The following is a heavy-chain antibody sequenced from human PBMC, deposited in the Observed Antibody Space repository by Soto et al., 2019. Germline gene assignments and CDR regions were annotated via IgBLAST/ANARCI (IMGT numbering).Heavy chain of an antibody. CDR2: IYYSGST. V-gene: IGHV4-59*01. J-gene: IGHJ6*02. D-gene: IGHD2-21*01. CDR1: GVSISSYY. CDR3: GREFGDGYNYPYYYFGMDV. Sequence: SETLSLTCTVSGVSISSYYWSWIRQPPGKGLEWIGYIYYSGSTNYNPSLKSRVTISVDTSKNQFSLKMSSVTAADTTVYYSGREFGDGYNYPYYYFGMDVWGQGTTVTVSS.